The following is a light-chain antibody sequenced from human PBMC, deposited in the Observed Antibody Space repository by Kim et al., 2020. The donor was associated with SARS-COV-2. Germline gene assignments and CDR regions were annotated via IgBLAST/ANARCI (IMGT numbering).Light chain of an antibody. Sequence: EIVLTQSPGTLSLSPGERATLSCSASQSVSSSYLAWYQQKPGQAPRHLIYGASSRATGIPDRFSGSGAGTDFTLTISRLEPEDFAVYYCQQYGSSPLYTFGQGTKVDIK. CDR3: QQYGSSPLYT. CDR2: GAS. CDR1: QSVSSSY. J-gene: IGKJ2*01. V-gene: IGKV3-20*01.